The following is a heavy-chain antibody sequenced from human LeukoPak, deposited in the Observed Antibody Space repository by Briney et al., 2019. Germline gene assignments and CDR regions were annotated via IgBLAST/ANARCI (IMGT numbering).Heavy chain of an antibody. CDR2: IYSSGST. CDR3: ARVPGTWEYYYYMDV. J-gene: IGHJ6*03. Sequence: SETLSLTCTVSGGSISSYYWSWIRQPAGMGLEWIGRIYSSGSTNYDPSLKSRVTMSVDTSKNQFSLKLTSVTAADTAVYYCARVPGTWEYYYYMDVWGKGTTVTVSS. CDR1: GGSISSYY. D-gene: IGHD1-26*01. V-gene: IGHV4-4*07.